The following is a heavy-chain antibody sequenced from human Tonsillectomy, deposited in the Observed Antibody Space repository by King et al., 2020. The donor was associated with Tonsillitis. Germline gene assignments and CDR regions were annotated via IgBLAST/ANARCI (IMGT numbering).Heavy chain of an antibody. D-gene: IGHD3-10*01. Sequence: QLVQSGAEVKKPGESLKISCKGSGYSFTSYWIGWVRQMPGKGLEWMGIIYPADSDTRYSPSFQGQVTISADKSISTAYLQWSSLKASDTAMYYCARGVWDYYGSGSYRPYGMDVWGQGTTVTVSS. V-gene: IGHV5-51*01. J-gene: IGHJ6*02. CDR3: ARGVWDYYGSGSYRPYGMDV. CDR1: GYSFTSYW. CDR2: IYPADSDT.